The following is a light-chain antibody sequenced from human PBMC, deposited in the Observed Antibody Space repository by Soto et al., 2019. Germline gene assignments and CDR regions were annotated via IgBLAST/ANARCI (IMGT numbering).Light chain of an antibody. J-gene: IGLJ2*01. CDR2: EDN. V-gene: IGLV6-57*03. Sequence: TVTISCTRSSGSIASNYVQWYQQRPGSAPTTVIYEDNQRPSGVPDRFSGSIDSSSNSASLTISGLKTEDEADYYCQSYDSSNVVFGGGTQLTVL. CDR1: SGSIASNY. CDR3: QSYDSSNVV.